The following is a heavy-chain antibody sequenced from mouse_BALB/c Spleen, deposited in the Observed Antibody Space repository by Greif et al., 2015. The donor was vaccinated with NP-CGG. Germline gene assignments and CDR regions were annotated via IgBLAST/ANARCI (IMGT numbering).Heavy chain of an antibody. CDR1: GFTFSSFG. J-gene: IGHJ1*01. V-gene: IGHV5-17*02. CDR3: AKDLYWYFDV. Sequence: EVQRVESGGGLVQPGGSRKLSCAASGFTFSSFGMHWVRQAPGKGLEWVAYISSGSSTIYYADTVKGRFTISRDNPKNTLFLQMTSLRSEDTAMYYCAKDLYWYFDVWGAGTTVTVSS. CDR2: ISSGSSTI.